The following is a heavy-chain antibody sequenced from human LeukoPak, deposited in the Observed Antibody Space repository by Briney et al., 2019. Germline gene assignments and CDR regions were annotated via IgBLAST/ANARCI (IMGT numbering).Heavy chain of an antibody. Sequence: GESLKISCKGSGYSFTSYWIGWVRQMPGKGLEWMGIIYPGDSDTRYSPSFQGQVTISADKSISTAYLQWSSLKASNTAVYYLSSQGIAVAGTGYYYYGMDVWGQGTTVTVSS. CDR1: GYSFTSYW. J-gene: IGHJ6*02. CDR3: SSQGIAVAGTGYYYYGMDV. V-gene: IGHV5-51*01. CDR2: IYPGDSDT. D-gene: IGHD6-19*01.